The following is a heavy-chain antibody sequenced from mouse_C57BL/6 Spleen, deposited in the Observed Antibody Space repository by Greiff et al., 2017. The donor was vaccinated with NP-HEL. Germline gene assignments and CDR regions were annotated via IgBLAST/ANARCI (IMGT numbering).Heavy chain of an antibody. CDR3: ARNPNWDNYAMDY. CDR1: GFSLTSYA. CDR2: IWTGGGT. J-gene: IGHJ4*01. V-gene: IGHV2-9-1*01. D-gene: IGHD4-1*01. Sequence: VKLQESGPGLVAPSQSLSITCTVSGFSLTSYAISWVRQPPGKGLEWLGVIWTGGGTNYNSALKSRLSISKDNSKSQVFLKMNSLQTDDTARYYCARNPNWDNYAMDYWGQGTSVTVSS.